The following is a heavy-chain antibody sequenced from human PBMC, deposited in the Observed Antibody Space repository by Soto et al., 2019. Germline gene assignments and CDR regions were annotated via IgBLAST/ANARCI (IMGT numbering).Heavy chain of an antibody. CDR3: TRGPPRVQWFDP. CDR1: GGAASSGTYY. J-gene: IGHJ5*02. CDR2: IYFTGST. Sequence: SETLSLTCTVSGGAASSGTYYWSWIRQPPGKGLEWIGHIYFTGSTNYNPSLKSRVTMSLDTSRNQFSLKLSSVTAADTAVYYCTRGPPRVQWFDPWGLGTLVTVSS. V-gene: IGHV4-61*01.